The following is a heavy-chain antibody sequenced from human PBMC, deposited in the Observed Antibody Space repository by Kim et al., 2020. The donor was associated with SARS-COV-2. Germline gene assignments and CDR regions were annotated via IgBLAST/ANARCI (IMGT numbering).Heavy chain of an antibody. D-gene: IGHD1-26*01. V-gene: IGHV3-48*01. Sequence: SSGTKYNAELVKGRFTVSRDNAKNSLYLQMNSLRAEDTAVYHCATGGVGYWGQGTLVTVSS. J-gene: IGHJ4*02. CDR2: SSGTK. CDR3: ATGGVGY.